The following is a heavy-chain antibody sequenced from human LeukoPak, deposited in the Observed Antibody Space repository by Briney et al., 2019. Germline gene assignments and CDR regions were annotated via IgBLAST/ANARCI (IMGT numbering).Heavy chain of an antibody. D-gene: IGHD2-2*01. V-gene: IGHV4-34*01. CDR3: ARSRAYRSSTSRYNSTAFDP. J-gene: IGHJ5*02. CDR2: IYHSGST. CDR1: GGSISGYY. Sequence: SETLSLTCAVYGGSISGYYWSWIRQPTGKGLEWIGQIYHSGSTNYNPSLKSRVTISVDTSKNQFSLKLSSVTAADTAVYYCARSRAYRSSTSRYNSTAFDPWGQGTLVTVSS.